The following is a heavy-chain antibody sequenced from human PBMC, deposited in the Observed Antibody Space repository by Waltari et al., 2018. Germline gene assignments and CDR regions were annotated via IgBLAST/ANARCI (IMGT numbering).Heavy chain of an antibody. V-gene: IGHV3-74*01. J-gene: IGHJ6*02. CDR2: INPATGTT. Sequence: EVVLVQSGGGLVQPGGSLRLSCAASGFTLRTSWMYGVRRTPGKGLIWVSRINPATGTTNYEDSVRGRFTISGDNAKNTLFLQMDSLRDEDTAIYYCVRGSNGWPGMDIWGQGATVTVSS. CDR3: VRGSNGWPGMDI. D-gene: IGHD6-19*01. CDR1: GFTLRTSW.